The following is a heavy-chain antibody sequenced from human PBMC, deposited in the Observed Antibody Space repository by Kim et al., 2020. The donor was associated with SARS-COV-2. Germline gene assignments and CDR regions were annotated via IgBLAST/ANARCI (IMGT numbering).Heavy chain of an antibody. D-gene: IGHD4-17*01. V-gene: IGHV1-69*13. CDR2: IIPIFGTA. J-gene: IGHJ4*02. CDR3: ASDYGDYNYFDY. CDR1: GGTFSSYA. Sequence: SVKVSCKASGGTFSSYAISWVRQAPGQGLEWMGGIIPIFGTANYAQKFQGRVTITADESTSTAYMELSSLRSEDTAVYYCASDYGDYNYFDYWGQGTLVTVSS.